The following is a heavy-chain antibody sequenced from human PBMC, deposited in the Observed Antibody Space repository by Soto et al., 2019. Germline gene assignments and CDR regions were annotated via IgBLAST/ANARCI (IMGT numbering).Heavy chain of an antibody. V-gene: IGHV3-11*01. Sequence: QVQLVESGGGLVKPGGSLRLSCAASGFTFSDYYMSWVRQAPGKGLEWVSCITSSGTSIHYADSVKGRFTISRDNAKNSLYLQMNSLGAEDSAVYYCVTGPDSSASYGLDVWGQGTTVTVSS. CDR1: GFTFSDYY. D-gene: IGHD6-19*01. CDR3: VTGPDSSASYGLDV. CDR2: ITSSGTSI. J-gene: IGHJ6*02.